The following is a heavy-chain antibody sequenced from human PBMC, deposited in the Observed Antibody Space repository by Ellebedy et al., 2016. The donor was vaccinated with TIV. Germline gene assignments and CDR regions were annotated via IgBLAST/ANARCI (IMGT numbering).Heavy chain of an antibody. J-gene: IGHJ4*02. CDR3: ARVNADYGGNSFDS. CDR2: IKEDGTEK. V-gene: IGHV3-7*03. CDR1: GFTFSGYW. D-gene: IGHD4-23*01. Sequence: PGGSLRLSCAASGFTFSGYWMNWVRQAPGKGLEWVANIKEDGTEKYYVDSVKGRFTISRDNAKNSLYLQMNSLRAEDTAVYYCARVNADYGGNSFDSWGQGTLVTVSS.